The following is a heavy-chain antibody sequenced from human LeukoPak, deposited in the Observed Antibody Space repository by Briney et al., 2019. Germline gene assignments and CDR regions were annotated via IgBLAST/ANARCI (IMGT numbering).Heavy chain of an antibody. CDR2: IKPGGSEQ. CDR3: VRGGTYWTVP. J-gene: IGHJ5*02. Sequence: HPGGALRLSCAASGFVFSASHRSWVRKAPGKGLEWVATIKPGGSEQYHVDSVRGRLTISKDNTNGSLFLQLTSLRVDDPAVHYCVRGGTYWTVPWGQGTLVNVS. V-gene: IGHV3-7*01. CDR1: GFVFSASH.